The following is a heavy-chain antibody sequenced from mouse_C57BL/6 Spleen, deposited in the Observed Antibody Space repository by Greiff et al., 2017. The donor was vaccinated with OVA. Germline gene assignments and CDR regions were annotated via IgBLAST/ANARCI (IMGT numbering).Heavy chain of an antibody. J-gene: IGHJ4*01. V-gene: IGHV1-80*01. D-gene: IGHD4-1*01. CDR1: GYDFSSYW. CDR3: ARKLGPYAMDY. CDR2: IYPGDGDT. Sequence: QVQLQQSGAELVKPGASVKISCKASGYDFSSYWMNWVKQRPGKGLEWIGQIYPGDGDTNYNGKFKGKATLTADKSSSTAYMQLSSLTSEDSAVYFCARKLGPYAMDYWGQGTSVTVSS.